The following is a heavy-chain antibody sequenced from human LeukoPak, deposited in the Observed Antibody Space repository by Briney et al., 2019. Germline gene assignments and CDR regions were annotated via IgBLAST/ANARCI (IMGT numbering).Heavy chain of an antibody. CDR2: IYHSGST. Sequence: PSETLSLTCAVSGGSISSGGYSWSWIRQPPGKGLEWIGYIYHSGSTYYNPSLKSRVTISVDRSKNQFSLKLSSVTAADTAVYYCARSPLVYSSGWYGNYFDYWGQGTLVNVSS. V-gene: IGHV4-30-2*01. CDR1: GGSISSGGYS. J-gene: IGHJ4*02. CDR3: ARSPLVYSSGWYGNYFDY. D-gene: IGHD6-19*01.